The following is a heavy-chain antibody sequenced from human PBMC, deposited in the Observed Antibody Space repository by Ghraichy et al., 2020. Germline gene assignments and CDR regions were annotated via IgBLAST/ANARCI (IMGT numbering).Heavy chain of an antibody. Sequence: GGSLRLSCAASGFTFSSYSMNWVRQAPGKGLEWVSSISSSSSYIYYADSVKGRFTISRDNAKNSLYLQMNSLRAEDTAVYYCARDFPGPEDGYNVPDYWGQGTLVTVSS. V-gene: IGHV3-21*01. D-gene: IGHD5-24*01. J-gene: IGHJ4*02. CDR2: ISSSSSYI. CDR3: ARDFPGPEDGYNVPDY. CDR1: GFTFSSYS.